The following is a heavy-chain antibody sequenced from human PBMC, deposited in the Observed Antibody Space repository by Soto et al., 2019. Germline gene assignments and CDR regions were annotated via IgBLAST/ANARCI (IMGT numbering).Heavy chain of an antibody. CDR3: ASSVAGTEYYYYGMDV. D-gene: IGHD6-19*01. V-gene: IGHV1-69*13. Sequence: SVKVSCTASGGTFSSYAISWVRQAPGQGLEWMGGIIPIFGTANYAQKFQGRVTITADESTSTAYMELSSLRSEDTAVYYCASSVAGTEYYYYGMDVWGQGTTVTSP. CDR2: IIPIFGTA. J-gene: IGHJ6*02. CDR1: GGTFSSYA.